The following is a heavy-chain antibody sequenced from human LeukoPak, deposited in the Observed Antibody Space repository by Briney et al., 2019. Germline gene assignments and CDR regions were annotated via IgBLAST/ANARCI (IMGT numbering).Heavy chain of an antibody. D-gene: IGHD2-15*01. CDR2: IYYSGST. V-gene: IGHV4-59*13. J-gene: IGHJ5*02. CDR1: GGSISSYH. Sequence: SETLSLTCTVSGGSISSYHWSWIRQPPGKGLEWIGYIYYSGSTNYNPSLKSRVTISVDTSKNQFSLKLSSVTAADTAVYYCARGERYCSGGSCYSNWFDPWGQGTLVTVSS. CDR3: ARGERYCSGGSCYSNWFDP.